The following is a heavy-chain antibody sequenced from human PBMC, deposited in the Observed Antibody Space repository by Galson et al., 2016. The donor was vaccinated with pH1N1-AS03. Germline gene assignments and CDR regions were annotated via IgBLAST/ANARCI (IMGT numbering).Heavy chain of an antibody. Sequence: SLRLSCAASGFTFNRHAMHWVRQAPGKGLEWVAIMSYDGSTKYYTDSVRDRFTISRDNSKKTLYLRMSSLRAEDTAVYYCAKDLHFYDSYYLDYWGRGTLVIVSS. CDR1: GFTFNRHA. CDR2: MSYDGSTK. J-gene: IGHJ4*02. V-gene: IGHV3-30*18. CDR3: AKDLHFYDSYYLDY. D-gene: IGHD2/OR15-2a*01.